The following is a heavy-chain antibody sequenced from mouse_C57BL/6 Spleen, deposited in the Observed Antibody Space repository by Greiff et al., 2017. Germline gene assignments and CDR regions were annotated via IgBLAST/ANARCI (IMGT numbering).Heavy chain of an antibody. V-gene: IGHV1-80*01. Sequence: QVQLQQSGAELVKPGASVKISCKASGYAFSSYWMNWVKQRPGKGLEWIGQIYPGDGDTNYNGKFKGKATLTADKSSSTAYMQLSSLTSEDSAVYFCAAFYYDYDYFDYWGQGTTRTVSS. J-gene: IGHJ2*01. CDR1: GYAFSSYW. D-gene: IGHD2-4*01. CDR2: IYPGDGDT. CDR3: AAFYYDYDYFDY.